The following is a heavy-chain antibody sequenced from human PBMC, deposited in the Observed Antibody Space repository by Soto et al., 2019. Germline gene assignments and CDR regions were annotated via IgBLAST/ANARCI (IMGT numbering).Heavy chain of an antibody. V-gene: IGHV1-69*13. CDR3: ARECITIFGVVIPTRGWFDP. J-gene: IGHJ5*02. D-gene: IGHD3-3*01. CDR2: IIPIFGTA. Sequence: ASVKVSCKASGGTFSSYAISWVRQAPGQGLEWMGGIIPIFGTANYAQKFQGRVTITADESTSTAYMELSSLRSEDTAVYYCARECITIFGVVIPTRGWFDPWGQGTLVT. CDR1: GGTFSSYA.